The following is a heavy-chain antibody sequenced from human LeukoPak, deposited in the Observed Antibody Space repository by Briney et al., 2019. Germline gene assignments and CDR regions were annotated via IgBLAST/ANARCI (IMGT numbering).Heavy chain of an antibody. CDR3: AREGSPYGYFDY. Sequence: SETLSLTCAVSGGSISSGGYSWSWIRQPPGKGLEWIGYIYHSGSTYYNPSLKSRVTISVDRSKNQFSLKLSSVTAADTAVYYCAREGSPYGYFDYWGQGTLVTVSS. V-gene: IGHV4-30-2*01. J-gene: IGHJ4*02. CDR1: GGSISSGGYS. D-gene: IGHD3-10*01. CDR2: IYHSGST.